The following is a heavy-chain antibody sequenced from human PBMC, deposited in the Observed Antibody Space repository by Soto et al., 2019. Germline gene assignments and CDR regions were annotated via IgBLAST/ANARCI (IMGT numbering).Heavy chain of an antibody. CDR1: GFTLSSYS. CDR2: ISSSSSTI. V-gene: IGHV3-48*02. Sequence: EVQLVESGGRLVQPGGSLRLSCAASGFTLSSYSMNWARQAPGKGLEWVSYISSSSSTIYYADSVKGRFTISRDNAKNSLYLQMNSLRDEDTAVYYCVRGGAFKIHYWGQGTLVTVSS. CDR3: VRGGAFKIHY. J-gene: IGHJ4*02. D-gene: IGHD3-16*01.